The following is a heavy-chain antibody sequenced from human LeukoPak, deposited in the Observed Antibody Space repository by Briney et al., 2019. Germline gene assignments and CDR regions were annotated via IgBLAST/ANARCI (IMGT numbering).Heavy chain of an antibody. V-gene: IGHV4-4*02. CDR1: GGSITTTNW. CDR3: ARGMLAAARVFDS. J-gene: IGHJ4*02. Sequence: PSGTLSLTCAVSGGSITTTNWWSWVRQPPGKGLEWIGEVHLSGATNYNPSLESRVSMSIDKSKNHLSLEVTSVTAADTAVYYCARGMLAAARVFDSWGQGTLVTVSS. CDR2: VHLSGAT. D-gene: IGHD6-13*01.